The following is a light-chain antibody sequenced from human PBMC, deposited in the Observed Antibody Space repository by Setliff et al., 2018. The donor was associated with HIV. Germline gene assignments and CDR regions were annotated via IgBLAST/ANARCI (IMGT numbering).Light chain of an antibody. Sequence: QSVLAQPASVSGSPGQSITISCTGTSRDVGGYNYVSWYQQHPGKAPKLIIYEVRNRPSGVSIRFSGSKSGNTASLTISGLQTEDEADYYCRSKALSSTYLSYIFGTGTKVTVL. J-gene: IGLJ1*01. CDR3: RSKALSSTYLSYI. CDR1: SRDVGGYNY. CDR2: EVR. V-gene: IGLV2-14*01.